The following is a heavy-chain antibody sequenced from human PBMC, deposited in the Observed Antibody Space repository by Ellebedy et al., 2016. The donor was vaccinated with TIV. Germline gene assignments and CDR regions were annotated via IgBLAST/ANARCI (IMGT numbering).Heavy chain of an antibody. CDR2: IRQDGSDK. CDR1: GFTFSRYW. J-gene: IGHJ6*02. V-gene: IGHV3-7*03. D-gene: IGHD2-15*01. CDR3: ARGHCSGSSCLYYYYGMDV. Sequence: GESLKISCAASGFTFSRYWMNWVRQAPGKGLEWVANIRQDGSDKDYVDSVKGRFTVSRDNAKNSLYLQMNSLRAKDTAVYYCARGHCSGSSCLYYYYGMDVWGQGTTVTVSS.